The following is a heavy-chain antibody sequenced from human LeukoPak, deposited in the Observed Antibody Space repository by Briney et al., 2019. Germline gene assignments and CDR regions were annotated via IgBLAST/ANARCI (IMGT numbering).Heavy chain of an antibody. V-gene: IGHV1-2*02. CDR1: GYTFTGYF. CDR3: ARQDSSGYYQSDY. D-gene: IGHD3-22*01. Sequence: RASVKVSCKASGYTFTGYFMHWVRLAPGQGLEWMGWINPNSGGTNYAQKFQGRVTMTRDTSISTAYMELSRLRSDDTAVYYCARQDSSGYYQSDYWGQGTLVTVSS. J-gene: IGHJ4*02. CDR2: INPNSGGT.